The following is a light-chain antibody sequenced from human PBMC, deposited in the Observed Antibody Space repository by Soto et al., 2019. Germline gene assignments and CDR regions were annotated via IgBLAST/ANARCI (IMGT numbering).Light chain of an antibody. CDR1: TGDVGGYDY. J-gene: IGLJ1*01. CDR3: SSRTSGNTRV. CDR2: EVT. Sequence: QSSLAQPAFVSGSGPHSTTTSCTWTTGDVGGYDYVSWYQQYPYKAPKLIIYEVTNRPSGISNRFSGSKSGNTAFLTIYGLQAEDEADYYCSSRTSGNTRVFGTGT. V-gene: IGLV2-14*01.